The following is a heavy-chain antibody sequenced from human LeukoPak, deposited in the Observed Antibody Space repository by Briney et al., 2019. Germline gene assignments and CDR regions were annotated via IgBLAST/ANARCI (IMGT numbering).Heavy chain of an antibody. CDR1: GFTFSSYG. CDR3: AKAASSSWPPNYDY. D-gene: IGHD6-13*01. Sequence: PGGSLRLSCAASGFTFSSYGMHWVRQAPGKGLEWVAFIRYDGSNKYYADSVKGRFTISRDNSKNTLYLQMNSLRAEDTAVYYCAKAASSSWPPNYDYWGQGTLVTVSS. J-gene: IGHJ4*02. V-gene: IGHV3-30*02. CDR2: IRYDGSNK.